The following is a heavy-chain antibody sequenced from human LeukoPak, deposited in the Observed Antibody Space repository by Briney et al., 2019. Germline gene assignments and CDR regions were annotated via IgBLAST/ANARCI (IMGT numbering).Heavy chain of an antibody. Sequence: PGGSLRLSCAASGFTLSRYSMNWVRQAPGKGLEWVSSISRSSSYIYYADSVKGRFTISRDNAKNSLYLQMNSLRAEDTAVYYCARVNGSSHYYYYMDVWGKGTTVTVSS. V-gene: IGHV3-21*01. CDR3: ARVNGSSHYYYYMDV. D-gene: IGHD2-8*01. CDR1: GFTLSRYS. CDR2: ISRSSSYI. J-gene: IGHJ6*03.